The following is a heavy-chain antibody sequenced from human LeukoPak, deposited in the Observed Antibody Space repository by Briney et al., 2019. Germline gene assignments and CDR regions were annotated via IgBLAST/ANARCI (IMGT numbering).Heavy chain of an antibody. CDR2: INHSGST. CDR1: GGSFSGYY. Sequence: SETLSLTCAVYGGSFSGYYWSWIRQPPGKGLEWIGEINHSGSTNYNPSLKSRVTISVDTSKNQFSLKLSSVTAADTAVYYCARVGSPPKGFDYWGQGTLVTVSS. CDR3: ARVGSPPKGFDY. J-gene: IGHJ4*02. V-gene: IGHV4-34*01. D-gene: IGHD3-16*01.